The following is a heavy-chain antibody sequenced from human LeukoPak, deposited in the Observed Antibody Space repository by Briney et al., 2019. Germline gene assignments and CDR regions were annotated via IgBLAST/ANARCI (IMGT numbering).Heavy chain of an antibody. Sequence: PGGSLRLSCAASGFTFSSFAMSWVRQAPEKGLEWVSAISASGASTYYADSVKGRFTISRDNSKYTLYLQMNSLRAEDTAVYYCAKSGIRVFGELWGQGTLVTVSS. D-gene: IGHD3-10*02. CDR1: GFTFSSFA. V-gene: IGHV3-23*01. J-gene: IGHJ4*02. CDR2: ISASGAST. CDR3: AKSGIRVFGEL.